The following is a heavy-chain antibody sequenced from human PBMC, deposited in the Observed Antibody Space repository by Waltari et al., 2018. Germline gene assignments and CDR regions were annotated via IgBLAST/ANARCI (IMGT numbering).Heavy chain of an antibody. Sequence: EVQLVESGVGLVQHGSSLRLYCAVCGFNFDDSAMHWVRQAPGKGLEWVSGISWNSDNIGYADSVKGRFTISRDNAKNSLYLQMNSLRPEDTALYYCAKGHSGSYGLKDWGQGTLVTVSS. CDR3: AKGHSGSYGLKD. D-gene: IGHD1-26*01. CDR2: ISWNSDNI. J-gene: IGHJ4*02. V-gene: IGHV3-9*01. CDR1: GFNFDDSA.